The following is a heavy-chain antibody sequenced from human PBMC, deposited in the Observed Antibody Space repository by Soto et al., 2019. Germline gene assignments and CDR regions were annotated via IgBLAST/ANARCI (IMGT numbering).Heavy chain of an antibody. CDR3: AKDTIGGNSYYYYGMDV. D-gene: IGHD2-21*02. J-gene: IGHJ6*02. CDR2: ISYDGSNK. V-gene: IGHV3-30*18. Sequence: GGSLRLSCAASGFTFSSYGMHWVRQAPGKGLEWVAVISYDGSNKYYADSVKGRFTISRDNSKNTLYLQMNSLRAEDTAVYYCAKDTIGGNSYYYYGMDVWGQGTTVTVSS. CDR1: GFTFSSYG.